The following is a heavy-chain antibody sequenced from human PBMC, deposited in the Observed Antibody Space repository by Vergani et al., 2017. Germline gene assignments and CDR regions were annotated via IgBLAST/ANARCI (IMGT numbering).Heavy chain of an antibody. V-gene: IGHV3-21*04. Sequence: EVQLVESGGGLVKPGGSLRLSCAASGFTFSSYSMNWVRQAPGKGLEWVSSISSSSSYIYYADSVKGRFTISRDNAKNSLYLQMNSLRAEDTALYYCAKDKIAVAGTRGGFFDYWGQGTLVTVSS. J-gene: IGHJ4*02. CDR2: ISSSSSYI. CDR1: GFTFSSYS. D-gene: IGHD6-19*01. CDR3: AKDKIAVAGTRGGFFDY.